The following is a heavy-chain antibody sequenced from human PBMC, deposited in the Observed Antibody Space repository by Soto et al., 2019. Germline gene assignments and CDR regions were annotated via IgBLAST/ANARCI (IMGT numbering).Heavy chain of an antibody. V-gene: IGHV4-31*03. CDR3: AIGLSVTLFDN. Sequence: QVQLQESGPGLVKPSQTLSLTCTVSGGSISTGGYYWTWIRQHPGKGLEWIGYIYYSGSTYYNPSLKSRVTISVYTSKNQFSLKLSSVSAADTAVYYCAIGLSVTLFDNWGHGTLVTVSS. CDR1: GGSISTGGYY. CDR2: IYYSGST. D-gene: IGHD5-18*01. J-gene: IGHJ4*01.